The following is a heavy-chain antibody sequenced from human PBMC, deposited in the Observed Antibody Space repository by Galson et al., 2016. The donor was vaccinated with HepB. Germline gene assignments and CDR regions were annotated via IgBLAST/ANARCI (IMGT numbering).Heavy chain of an antibody. D-gene: IGHD3-10*01. J-gene: IGHJ4*02. CDR1: GFSFSTYA. Sequence: SLRLSCAASGFSFSTYAMTWVRQAPGKGLEWVSGISGSGGRTSYVDSVKGRLTISSDNSKNTLYLQWNSLRAADTAIYYCAKEIPGGESTASPFDYWGQGTLLTVSS. V-gene: IGHV3-23*01. CDR2: ISGSGGRT. CDR3: AKEIPGGESTASPFDY.